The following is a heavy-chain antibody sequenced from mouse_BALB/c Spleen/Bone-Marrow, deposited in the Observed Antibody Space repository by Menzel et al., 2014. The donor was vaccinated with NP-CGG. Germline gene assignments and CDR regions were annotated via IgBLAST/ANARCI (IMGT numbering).Heavy chain of an antibody. Sequence: VQLKESGPELVKPGASGKMSCKASGYTFTSYVMHWVKQKPGQGLEWIGYIIPYNDGTNYNEKFKGKATLTSDKSSSTAYMELSSLTSEDSAVYYCARPYYYGSSGDSWFAYWGQGTLVTVSA. CDR2: IIPYNDGT. J-gene: IGHJ3*01. CDR1: GYTFTSYV. D-gene: IGHD1-1*01. V-gene: IGHV1-14*01. CDR3: ARPYYYGSSGDSWFAY.